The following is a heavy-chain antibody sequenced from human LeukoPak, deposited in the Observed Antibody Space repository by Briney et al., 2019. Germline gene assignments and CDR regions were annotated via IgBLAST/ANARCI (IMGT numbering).Heavy chain of an antibody. CDR2: ISADGGTT. V-gene: IGHV3-64*02. CDR1: GFSFRGYG. CDR3: ARGRGGPPFDY. Sequence: GGSLRLSCAASGFSFRGYGMHWVRQAPGKGLEYVSAISADGGTTYYADSVKDRFIISRDNSKNTLYLQMGSLRNEDMAVYYCARGRGGPPFDYWGQGALVTVSS. J-gene: IGHJ4*02.